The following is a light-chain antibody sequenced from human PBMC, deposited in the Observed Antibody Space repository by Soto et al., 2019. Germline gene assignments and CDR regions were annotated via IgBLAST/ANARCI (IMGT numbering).Light chain of an antibody. V-gene: IGKV1-5*03. CDR2: KVS. CDR1: QNFSRG. Sequence: IQLTQSPSSLCASVGDRVTITSRASQNFSRGLAWYQQTPGKAPKLLIYKVSHMQSGIPSRFSGGGSGTQFTLTINNLQPADFATYYCQQYSVYSRKFAQGNTVAIK. J-gene: IGKJ1*01. CDR3: QQYSVYSRK.